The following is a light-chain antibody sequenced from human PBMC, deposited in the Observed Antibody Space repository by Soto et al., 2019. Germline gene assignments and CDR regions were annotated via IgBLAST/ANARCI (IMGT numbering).Light chain of an antibody. Sequence: DIQMTQSPSSLSASVGDRVTITCRASQSISTNLNWYQQRPGKPPKLLIYAASSLDRGVPSRFSGRGSGTDFTLTVNSLQPDDFATYYCHQSASTPYTCGQGTKVDIK. J-gene: IGKJ2*01. CDR2: AAS. CDR1: QSISTN. CDR3: HQSASTPYT. V-gene: IGKV1-39*01.